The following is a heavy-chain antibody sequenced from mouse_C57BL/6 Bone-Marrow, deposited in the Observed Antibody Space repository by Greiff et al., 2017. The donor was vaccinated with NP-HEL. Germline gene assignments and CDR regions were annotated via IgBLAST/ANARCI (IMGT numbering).Heavy chain of an antibody. J-gene: IGHJ4*01. Sequence: QVQLQQSGAELVKPGASVKLSCKASGYTFTSYWMHWVKQRPGQGLEWIGMIHPNSGSTNYNEKFKSKATLTVDKSSSTAYMQLSRLTSEDSAVYYCGRGGSYAMDYWGQGTSVTVSS. CDR2: IHPNSGST. CDR1: GYTFTSYW. CDR3: GRGGSYAMDY. V-gene: IGHV1-64*01.